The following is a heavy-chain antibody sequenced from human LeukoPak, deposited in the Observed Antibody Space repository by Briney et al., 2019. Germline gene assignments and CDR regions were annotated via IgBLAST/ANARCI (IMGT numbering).Heavy chain of an antibody. V-gene: IGHV1-69*13. CDR2: IIPIFGTA. CDR3: ARDSSVNFWFDP. Sequence: RASVKVSCKASGGTFSSYAISWVRQAPGQGLEWMGGIIPIFGTASYAQKFQGRVTITADESTSTAYMELSSLRSEDTAVYYCARDSSVNFWFDPWGQGTLVTVSS. D-gene: IGHD6-19*01. J-gene: IGHJ5*02. CDR1: GGTFSSYA.